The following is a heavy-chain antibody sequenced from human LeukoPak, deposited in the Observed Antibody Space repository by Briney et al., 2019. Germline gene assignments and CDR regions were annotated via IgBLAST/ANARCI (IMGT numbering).Heavy chain of an antibody. CDR2: IDGGGGPT. D-gene: IGHD6-25*01. V-gene: IGHV3-23*01. CDR3: VKNSGYNWQYFFDY. Sequence: GGSLRLSCAASGFTFRNYAMSWVRQAPGKGLEWVSVIDGGGGPTYYADSVKGRFTISRDNSKNTLYLQMNSLRAEDVAVYFCVKNSGYNWQYFFDYWGQGTLVTVSS. J-gene: IGHJ4*02. CDR1: GFTFRNYA.